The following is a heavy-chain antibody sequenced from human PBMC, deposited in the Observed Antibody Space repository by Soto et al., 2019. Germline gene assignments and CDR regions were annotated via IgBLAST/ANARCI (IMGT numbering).Heavy chain of an antibody. CDR3: AREGGYCSGGSCYSLY. CDR2: IIPILGIA. V-gene: IGHV1-69*08. J-gene: IGHJ4*02. CDR1: GGTFSSYT. Sequence: QVQLVQSGAEVKKPGSSVKVSCKDSGGTFSSYTISWVRQAPGQGLEWMGRIIPILGIANYAQKFQGRVTITADRSTGTAYLELRSLRSEDTAVYYCAREGGYCSGGSCYSLYWGQGTLVAVSS. D-gene: IGHD2-15*01.